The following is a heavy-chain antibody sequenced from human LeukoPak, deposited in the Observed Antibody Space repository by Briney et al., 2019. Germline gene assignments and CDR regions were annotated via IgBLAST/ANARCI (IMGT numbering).Heavy chain of an antibody. CDR2: IWYDGSNK. Sequence: GGSLRLSCAASGFTFSSYGMHWVREAPGKGLEGVAVIWYDGSNKYYADSVKGRFTISRDNSKNTLYLQMNSLRAEDTAVYYCARDRYYYDSSGYYGPFDYWGQGTLVTVSS. J-gene: IGHJ4*02. CDR1: GFTFSSYG. D-gene: IGHD3-22*01. CDR3: ARDRYYYDSSGYYGPFDY. V-gene: IGHV3-33*01.